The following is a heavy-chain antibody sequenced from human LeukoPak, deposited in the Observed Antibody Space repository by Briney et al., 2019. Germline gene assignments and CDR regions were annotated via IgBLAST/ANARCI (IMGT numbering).Heavy chain of an antibody. D-gene: IGHD3-10*01. CDR1: GFTFGSYA. CDR3: ARSPGNYHASQSHHYYMDV. Sequence: GGSLRLSCAASGFTFGSYAMHWVRQAPGKGLESVSAISNDGGSTYYANSVKGRFTISRDNSKNTLYVQMGSLRAEDMAVYYCARSPGNYHASQSHHYYMDVWGKGTTVTVSS. CDR2: ISNDGGST. J-gene: IGHJ6*03. V-gene: IGHV3-64*01.